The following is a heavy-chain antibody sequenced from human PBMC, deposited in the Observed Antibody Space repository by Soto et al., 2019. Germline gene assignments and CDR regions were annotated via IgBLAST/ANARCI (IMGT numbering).Heavy chain of an antibody. V-gene: IGHV1-18*01. J-gene: IGHJ6*02. CDR3: ARVYCSGGSCTFPHYYYYGMDV. CDR1: GYTFTSYG. CDR2: ISAYNGNT. D-gene: IGHD2-15*01. Sequence: ASVKVSCKASGYTFTSYGISWVRQAPGQGLEWMGWISAYNGNTNYAQKLQGRVTMTTDTSTSTAYMELRSLRSDDTAVYYCARVYCSGGSCTFPHYYYYGMDVWGQETTVTVSS.